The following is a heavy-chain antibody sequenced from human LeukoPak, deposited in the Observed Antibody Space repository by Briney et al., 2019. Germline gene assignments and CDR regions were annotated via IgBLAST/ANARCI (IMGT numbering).Heavy chain of an antibody. J-gene: IGHJ4*02. Sequence: GGSLRLSCAAFGFTLSSYSMNWVRQAPGKGLEWVSYISSSSSTIYYADSVKGRFTISRDNAKNSLYLQMNSLRAEDTAVYYCARAGLLWFGESYFDYWGQGTLVTVSS. D-gene: IGHD3-10*01. CDR1: GFTLSSYS. V-gene: IGHV3-48*01. CDR3: ARAGLLWFGESYFDY. CDR2: ISSSSSTI.